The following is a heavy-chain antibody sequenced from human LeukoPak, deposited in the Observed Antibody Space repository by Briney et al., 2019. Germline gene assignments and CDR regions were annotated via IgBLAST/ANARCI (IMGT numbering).Heavy chain of an antibody. CDR2: INHNGST. D-gene: IGHD3-16*01. V-gene: IGHV4-34*01. Sequence: SETLSLTCAAYGGSLSGYYWSWIRQPPGKGLEWIAGINHNGSTNYNPPLKSRVTLSVDMSGNQFSLKLTSVTAADTAMYYCVLGDYWGQGALVTVSS. J-gene: IGHJ4*02. CDR1: GGSLSGYY. CDR3: VLGDY.